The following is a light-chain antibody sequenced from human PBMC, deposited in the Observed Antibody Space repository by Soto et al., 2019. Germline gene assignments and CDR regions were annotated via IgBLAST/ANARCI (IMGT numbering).Light chain of an antibody. CDR1: QSVLYSSNNKNY. V-gene: IGKV4-1*01. Sequence: DIVMTQSPDSLAVSLGERATINCKSSQSVLYSSNNKNYLAWFQQKPGQPPKLLIYWASTRESGVPDRFSGSGYGTDFTLTISSLQAEDVAVYYCHQYYSSNRAVGGGTKVEIK. CDR3: HQYYSSNRA. CDR2: WAS. J-gene: IGKJ4*01.